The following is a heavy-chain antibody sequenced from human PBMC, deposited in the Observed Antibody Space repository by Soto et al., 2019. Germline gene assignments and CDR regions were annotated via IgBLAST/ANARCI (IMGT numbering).Heavy chain of an antibody. D-gene: IGHD5-12*01. CDR2: ISGSGGS. J-gene: IGHJ2*01. CDR1: GFTFSSYA. Sequence: GGSLRLSCAASGFTFSSYAMSWVRQAPGKGPEWVSGISGSGGSNYADSVKGRFTISRDNSKNTLYLQMNSLRAEDTAVYYCARDRGGYNPPWYFDLWGRGTLVTVSS. CDR3: ARDRGGYNPPWYFDL. V-gene: IGHV3-23*01.